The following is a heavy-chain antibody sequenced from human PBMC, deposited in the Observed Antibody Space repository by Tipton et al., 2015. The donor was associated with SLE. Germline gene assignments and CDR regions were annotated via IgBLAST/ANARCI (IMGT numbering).Heavy chain of an antibody. Sequence: TLSLTCTVSGGSFSTYYWHWIRQPAGKGLEWIGRIYTGGSTNYNSSLKSRVTMSIDTSKNQFSLKLSSVTAADTAVYYCARGGVGHFYDYWGQGTLVIVSS. V-gene: IGHV4-4*07. J-gene: IGHJ4*02. CDR3: ARGGVGHFYDY. D-gene: IGHD1-26*01. CDR2: IYTGGST. CDR1: GGSFSTYY.